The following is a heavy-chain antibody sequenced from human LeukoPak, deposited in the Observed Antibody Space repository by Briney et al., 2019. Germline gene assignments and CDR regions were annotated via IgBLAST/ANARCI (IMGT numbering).Heavy chain of an antibody. CDR1: GYSISSGYY. V-gene: IGHV4-61*01. CDR2: IYYSGST. Sequence: SETLSLSCDVSGYSISSGYYWSWIRQPPGKGLEWIGYIYYSGSTNYNPSLKSRVTISVDTSKNQFSLKLNSVTAADTAVYYCARFAGHYDILTGYYTPYYFDYWGQGTLVTVSS. J-gene: IGHJ4*02. D-gene: IGHD3-9*01. CDR3: ARFAGHYDILTGYYTPYYFDY.